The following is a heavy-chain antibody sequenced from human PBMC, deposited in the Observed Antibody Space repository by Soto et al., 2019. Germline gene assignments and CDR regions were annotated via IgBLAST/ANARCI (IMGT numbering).Heavy chain of an antibody. D-gene: IGHD5-12*01. J-gene: IGHJ4*02. CDR3: AREGDGYNLDY. Sequence: QVQLVQSGAEVKKPGASVKVSCKASGYAFTGYHMHWVRQAPGQGLVWMGWINPNSGGATYAQKFQGRVTMTRDTSISTANMELSRLTSDDTAVYYCAREGDGYNLDYWGQGTLVTVSS. CDR2: INPNSGGA. V-gene: IGHV1-2*02. CDR1: GYAFTGYH.